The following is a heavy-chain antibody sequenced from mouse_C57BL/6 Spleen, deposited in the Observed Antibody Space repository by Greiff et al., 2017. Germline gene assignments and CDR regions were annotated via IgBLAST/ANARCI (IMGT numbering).Heavy chain of an antibody. CDR2: ISYDGSN. J-gene: IGHJ3*01. D-gene: IGHD3-2*02. CDR1: GYSITSGYY. Sequence: EVQVVESGPGLVKPSQSLSLTCSVTGYSITSGYYWNWIRQFPGNKLEWMGYISYDGSNNYNPSLKNRISITRDPSKNQFCLKLNSVTTEDTATYYCARGAQSAWFAYWGQGTLVTVSA. V-gene: IGHV3-6*01. CDR3: ARGAQSAWFAY.